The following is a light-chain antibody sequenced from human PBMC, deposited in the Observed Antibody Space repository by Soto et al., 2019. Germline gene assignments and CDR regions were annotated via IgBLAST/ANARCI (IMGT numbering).Light chain of an antibody. CDR3: QQYGSSPRT. J-gene: IGKJ1*01. V-gene: IGKV3-20*01. CDR2: GAS. Sequence: EIVLTQSPGTLSLSPGERATLSCRASQSVSRSYLAWYQQKPGQAPRLLIYGASSRATGIPDRFSGSGSGTDFTFTISRLEPEDFAVYYCQQYGSSPRTFGQGTKVEIE. CDR1: QSVSRSY.